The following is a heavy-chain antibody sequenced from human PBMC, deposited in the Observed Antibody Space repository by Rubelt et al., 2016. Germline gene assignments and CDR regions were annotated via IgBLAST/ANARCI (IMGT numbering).Heavy chain of an antibody. Sequence: QVQLVQSGAEVKEPGASIKVSCKTSGYSFKRYAISWVRQAPGQGLEWMGWISTYNGDTRYAQNFQGRVTMTTDTSTSQAYMGLSSLRAEDTAVYYCASPPIVVVPAAITDYYYGMDVWGQGTTVTVSS. CDR3: ASPPIVVVPAAITDYYYGMDV. CDR1: GYSFKRYA. CDR2: ISTYNGDT. V-gene: IGHV1-18*01. J-gene: IGHJ6*02. D-gene: IGHD2-2*02.